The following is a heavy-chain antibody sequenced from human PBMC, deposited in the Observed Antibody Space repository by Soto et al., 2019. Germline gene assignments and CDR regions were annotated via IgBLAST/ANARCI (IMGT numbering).Heavy chain of an antibody. CDR2: ISGSGGST. D-gene: IGHD2-15*01. CDR3: AKDLRLGGGGSCLDY. J-gene: IGHJ4*02. Sequence: GGSLRLSCAASGFTFSSYAMSWVRQAPGKGLEWVSAISGSGGSTYYADSVKGRFTISRDNSKNTLYLQMNSLRAEDTAVYYCAKDLRLGGGGSCLDYWGQGTLVTVSS. V-gene: IGHV3-23*01. CDR1: GFTFSSYA.